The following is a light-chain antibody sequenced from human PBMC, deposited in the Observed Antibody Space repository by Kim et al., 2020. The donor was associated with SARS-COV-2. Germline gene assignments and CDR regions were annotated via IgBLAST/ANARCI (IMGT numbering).Light chain of an antibody. V-gene: IGLV4-69*01. CDR2: VNSDGSR. Sequence: QPVLTQSPSASASLGASVNLTCTLSKGHYNDAIAWHRQQPGKGTRYLMKVNSDGSRSKGDRVPVCCSGSSSAAERYLTRTRRQSDVEDDYYCQTRGPSIRVFGRGTKVTVL. CDR1: KGHYNDA. CDR3: QTRGPSIRV. J-gene: IGLJ3*02.